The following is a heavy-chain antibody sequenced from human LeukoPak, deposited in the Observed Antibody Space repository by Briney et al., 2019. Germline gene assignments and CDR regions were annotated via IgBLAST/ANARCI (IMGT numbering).Heavy chain of an antibody. CDR2: IYHSGST. CDR1: GGSISSSNW. D-gene: IGHD3-22*01. V-gene: IGHV4-4*02. J-gene: IGHJ4*02. Sequence: SETLSLTCAVSGGSISSSNWWSWVRQPPGKGLEWIGEIYHSGSTNYNPSLKSRVAISVDKSKNQFSLKLSSVTAADTAVYYCARTPGRYYDSSGYYPYYFDYWGQGTLVTVSS. CDR3: ARTPGRYYDSSGYYPYYFDY.